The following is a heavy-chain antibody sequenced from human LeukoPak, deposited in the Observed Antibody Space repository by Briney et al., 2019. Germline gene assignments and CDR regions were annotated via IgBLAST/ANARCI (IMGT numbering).Heavy chain of an antibody. V-gene: IGHV4-4*07. J-gene: IGHJ3*02. Sequence: SETLSLTCTVSGDSISKYCWSWIRQSAGKGLEWIGRIDVSGSNKYNTSLKSRVTISRNTSKNQFSLKLSSVNAADTGVYYCARVYVPQDLVHAFHIWGQGTMVTVSS. CDR3: ARVYVPQDLVHAFHI. CDR2: IDVSGSN. D-gene: IGHD3-10*02. CDR1: GDSISKYC.